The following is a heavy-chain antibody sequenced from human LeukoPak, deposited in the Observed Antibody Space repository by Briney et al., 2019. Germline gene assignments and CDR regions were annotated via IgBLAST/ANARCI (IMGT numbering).Heavy chain of an antibody. J-gene: IGHJ4*02. CDR2: MNPNSGNT. V-gene: IGHV1-8*01. D-gene: IGHD2-15*01. Sequence: ASVKVSCKASGYTFTSYDINWVRQATGQGLEWMGWMNPNSGNTGYAQKFQGRVTMTRNTSISTAYMELSSLRSEDTAVYYCARVRCSGGSCYLDYWGQGTLVTVPS. CDR3: ARVRCSGGSCYLDY. CDR1: GYTFTSYD.